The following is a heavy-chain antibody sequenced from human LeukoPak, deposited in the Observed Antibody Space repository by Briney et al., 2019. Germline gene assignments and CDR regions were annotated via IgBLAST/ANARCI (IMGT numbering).Heavy chain of an antibody. D-gene: IGHD6-19*01. CDR1: GYTFTGYY. CDR3: ATLDSSGWYYFDY. V-gene: IGHV1-2*02. CDR2: INPNSGGT. Sequence: ASVKVSCKASGYTFTGYYMHWVRQAPGQGLEWMGWINPNSGGTNYAQKFQGRVTMTRDTSISTAYMELSRLRSDDTAVYYCATLDSSGWYYFDYWGQGTLVTVSS. J-gene: IGHJ4*02.